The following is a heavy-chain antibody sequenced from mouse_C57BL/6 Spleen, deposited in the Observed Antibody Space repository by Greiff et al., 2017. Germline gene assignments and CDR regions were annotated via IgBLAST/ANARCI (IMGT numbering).Heavy chain of an antibody. Sequence: VKLQESGPELVKPGASVKISCKASGYAFSSSWMNWVKQRPGKGLEWIGRIYPGDGDTNYNGKFKGKATLTADKSSSTAYMQLSSLTSEDSAVYFCASPLLRSDYYAMDYWGQGTSVTVSS. CDR1: GYAFSSSW. V-gene: IGHV1-82*01. CDR2: IYPGDGDT. CDR3: ASPLLRSDYYAMDY. D-gene: IGHD1-1*01. J-gene: IGHJ4*01.